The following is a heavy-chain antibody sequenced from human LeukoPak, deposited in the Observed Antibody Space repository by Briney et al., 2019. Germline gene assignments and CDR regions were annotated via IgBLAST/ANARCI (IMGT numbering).Heavy chain of an antibody. V-gene: IGHV3-20*04. CDR1: GYTFDDYD. Sequence: GGPLRLSCAASGYTFDDYDKRWVPHAPGKGLEGGPGIHWNSGSTGYADSVKGRFTISRDHAKNSLYLQKNGLRAEDTAVYYCAREGSSSWYGDYYYYYMDVWGKGTRVTVSS. CDR3: AREGSSSWYGDYYYYYMDV. D-gene: IGHD6-13*01. J-gene: IGHJ6*03. CDR2: IHWNSGST.